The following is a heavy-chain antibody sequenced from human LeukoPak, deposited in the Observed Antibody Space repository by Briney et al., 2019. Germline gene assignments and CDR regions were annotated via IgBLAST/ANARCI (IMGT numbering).Heavy chain of an antibody. Sequence: GGSLRLSCAASGFTFSSYAMSWVRQAPGKGLEWVSAISGSGGSTYYADSVKGRFTISRDNSKNTLYLQMNSLRAEDTAVYYCAREQYYYGSGSYYYYMDVWGKGTTVTVSS. CDR1: GFTFSSYA. D-gene: IGHD3-10*01. J-gene: IGHJ6*03. CDR2: ISGSGGST. CDR3: AREQYYYGSGSYYYYMDV. V-gene: IGHV3-23*01.